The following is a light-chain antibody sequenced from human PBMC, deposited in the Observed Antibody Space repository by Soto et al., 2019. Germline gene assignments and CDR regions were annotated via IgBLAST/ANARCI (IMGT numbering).Light chain of an antibody. V-gene: IGLV2-14*01. CDR2: DVS. Sequence: QSALTQPASVSGSPGQSITISCTGTSSDVGGYNYVSWYQQHPGKARKLMIYDVSNRPSGVSNRFSGSKSANTASLTISGLQAEDEADYYCSSYTSSSTSFGAGTKPTVL. CDR3: SSYTSSSTS. CDR1: SSDVGGYNY. J-gene: IGLJ2*01.